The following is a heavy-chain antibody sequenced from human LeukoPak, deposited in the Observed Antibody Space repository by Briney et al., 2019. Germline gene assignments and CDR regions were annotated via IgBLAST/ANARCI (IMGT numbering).Heavy chain of an antibody. V-gene: IGHV4-38-2*02. CDR2: FYHGGSA. CDR1: GYSITSGYY. Sequence: SETLSLTCTVSGYSITSGYYWGWIRQPPGKGLEWIGSFYHGGSAYYNPSLKSRVTISVDTSKNQFSLKLSSVTAADTAVHYCARVSSQGSGIPVYFDYWGQGILVTVSS. J-gene: IGHJ4*02. D-gene: IGHD3-10*01. CDR3: ARVSSQGSGIPVYFDY.